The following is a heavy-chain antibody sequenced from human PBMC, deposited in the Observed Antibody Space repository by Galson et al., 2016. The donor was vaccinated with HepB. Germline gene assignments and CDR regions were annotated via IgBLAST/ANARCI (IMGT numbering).Heavy chain of an antibody. V-gene: IGHV3-53*01. CDR1: GFTVSNNY. CDR2: IYSGGST. CDR3: ARDPMATRYYYYGMDV. J-gene: IGHJ6*02. Sequence: SLRLSCAASGFTVSNNYMSWVRQAPGKGLEWVSVIYSGGSTYYADSVKGRFTISRDNSKNTLYLQMNSLRAEDTDVYYCARDPMATRYYYYGMDVWGQGTTVTVSS. D-gene: IGHD5-24*01.